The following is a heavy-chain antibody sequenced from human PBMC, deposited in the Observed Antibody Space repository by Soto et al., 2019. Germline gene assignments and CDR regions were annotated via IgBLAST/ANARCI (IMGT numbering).Heavy chain of an antibody. J-gene: IGHJ6*02. V-gene: IGHV3-73*01. CDR3: TRLTVSNYDILTGTYYYGMDV. CDR2: IRGKANSYAT. D-gene: IGHD3-9*01. CDR1: GFTFSGSA. Sequence: GGSLRLSCAASGFTFSGSAMHWVRQASGKGLEWVGRIRGKANSYATAYAASVKGRFTISRDDSKNTAYLQMNSLKTEDTAVYYCTRLTVSNYDILTGTYYYGMDVWGQGTTVTVSS.